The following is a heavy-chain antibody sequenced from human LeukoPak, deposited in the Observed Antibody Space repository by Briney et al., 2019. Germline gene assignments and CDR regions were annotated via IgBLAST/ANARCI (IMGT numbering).Heavy chain of an antibody. CDR2: TYYRSKWKT. V-gene: IGHV6-1*01. Sequence: SQILSLTCANSGGSVSSKSTAWNWIRQSPSRGLEWLGITYYRSKWKTNYALSVQSRITIYADTSRNQFSLQLKSVTPDDTAVYYCATWRFDSWGQGTQVTVSP. CDR3: ATWRFDS. J-gene: IGHJ4*02. CDR1: GGSVSSKSTA.